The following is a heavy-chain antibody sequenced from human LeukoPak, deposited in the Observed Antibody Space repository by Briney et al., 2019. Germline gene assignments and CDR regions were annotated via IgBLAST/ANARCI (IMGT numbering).Heavy chain of an antibody. CDR2: INPNSGGT. J-gene: IGHJ4*02. CDR3: ARDVAVAGTFFSYFDY. D-gene: IGHD6-19*01. Sequence: ASVKVSCTASGYTFTGYYMHWVRQAPGQGLEWMGWINPNSGGTNYAQKFQGRVTMTRDTSISTAYMELSRLRSDDTAVYYCARDVAVAGTFFSYFDYWGQGTLVTVSS. V-gene: IGHV1-2*02. CDR1: GYTFTGYY.